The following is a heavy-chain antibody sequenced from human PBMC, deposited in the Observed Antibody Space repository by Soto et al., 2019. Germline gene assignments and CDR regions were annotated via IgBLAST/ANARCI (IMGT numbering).Heavy chain of an antibody. CDR2: IWYDGSNK. CDR1: GFTFSSYG. V-gene: IGHV3-33*01. CDR3: ARVWYSSGWYAGMDV. D-gene: IGHD6-19*01. Sequence: GGSLRLSCAASGFTFSSYGMHWVRQAPGKGLEWVAVIWYDGSNKYYADSVKGRFTISRDNSKNTLYLQMSSLRAEDTAVYYCARVWYSSGWYAGMDVWGQGTTVTVSS. J-gene: IGHJ6*02.